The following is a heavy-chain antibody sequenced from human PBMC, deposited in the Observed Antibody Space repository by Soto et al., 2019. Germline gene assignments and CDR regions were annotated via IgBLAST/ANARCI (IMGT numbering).Heavy chain of an antibody. CDR2: IDPDDSYS. CDR1: GYNFTANW. D-gene: IGHD3-22*01. Sequence: GESLKISCKTSGYNFTANWIAWVRQVPGKGLEYMGRIDPDDSYSNYSPSFEGHVTLSVDKSVNTAFLQWSSLKASDTAMHYCARLYETSNYYFLAWFDPWGQGTLVTVSS. V-gene: IGHV5-10-1*01. CDR3: ARLYETSNYYFLAWFDP. J-gene: IGHJ5*02.